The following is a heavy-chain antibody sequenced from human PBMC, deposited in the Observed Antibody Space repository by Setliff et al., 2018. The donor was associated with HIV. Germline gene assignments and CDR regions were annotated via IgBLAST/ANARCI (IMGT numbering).Heavy chain of an antibody. D-gene: IGHD1-26*01. Sequence: PSETLSLTCAVSGYSISSGYYWGWIWQPPGKGLEWIGSIYDSGSTHNNPSLKSRVTISADTSKNHFSLKLSSVTAADTAVYYCARGMGGSQVGGDAFDIWGQGTTVTVSS. CDR1: GYSISSGYY. CDR3: ARGMGGSQVGGDAFDI. J-gene: IGHJ3*02. CDR2: IYDSGST. V-gene: IGHV4-38-2*01.